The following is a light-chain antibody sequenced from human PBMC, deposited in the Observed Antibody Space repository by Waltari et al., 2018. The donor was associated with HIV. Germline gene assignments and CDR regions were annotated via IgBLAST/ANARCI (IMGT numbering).Light chain of an antibody. J-gene: IGLJ3*02. Sequence: QSLLTQPPSVSGAPGHNVTISCPGTSSNPGSGFDVHWYQFLPGIAPQHLIYGDCVRPSGGPDRFSGSKTDTTASLAITGLQAEDDGEYVCQSFDTSLRGLRVFGGGTQLTVL. CDR1: SSNPGSGFD. CDR2: GDC. V-gene: IGLV1-40*01. CDR3: QSFDTSLRGLRV.